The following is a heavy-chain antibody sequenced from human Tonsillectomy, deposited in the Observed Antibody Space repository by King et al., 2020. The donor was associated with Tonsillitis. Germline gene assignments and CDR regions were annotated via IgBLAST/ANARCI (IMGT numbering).Heavy chain of an antibody. J-gene: IGHJ3*01. CDR2: ISGTGGDT. V-gene: IGHV3-23*04. Sequence: VQLVESGGGLVQPGGSLRLSCAASGFIFRTYAMNWVRQAPGKGLEWVSTISGTGGDTYYADSVKGRLTISRDNSRNTLYLQMNNLRTEAAAVYYCAKRFDDFFSGWLDAFDLWGQGTMVTVSS. D-gene: IGHD3-3*01. CDR1: GFIFRTYA. CDR3: AKRFDDFFSGWLDAFDL.